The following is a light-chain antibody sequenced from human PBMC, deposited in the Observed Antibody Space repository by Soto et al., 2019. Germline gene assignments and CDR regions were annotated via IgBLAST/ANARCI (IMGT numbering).Light chain of an antibody. CDR3: QQRGNWPWT. Sequence: EIVLTQSPAPLSLSPGERATLSYRASQSVSSSLAWYQQKPGQAPRLLIYDASNRATGIPARFSGSGFGTDFTLTISSLEPEDFPVYYGQQRGNWPWTFGQGTKVEIK. CDR2: DAS. J-gene: IGKJ1*01. CDR1: QSVSSS. V-gene: IGKV3-11*01.